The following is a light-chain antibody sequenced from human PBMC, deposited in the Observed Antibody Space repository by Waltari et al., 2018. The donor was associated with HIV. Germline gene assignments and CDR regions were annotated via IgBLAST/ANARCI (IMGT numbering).Light chain of an antibody. V-gene: IGLV2-14*01. CDR1: SRDEGGNNY. CDR3: SSYTSSSTPVV. CDR2: EVS. J-gene: IGLJ2*01. Sequence: QSALTQTASVSGSPGQSITISCTGTSRDEGGNNYVPWYQQHPGKAPKLMIYEVSKRPSGVSTRFSGSKSGNTASLTISGLQAEDEADYYCSSYTSSSTPVVFGGGTKLTVL.